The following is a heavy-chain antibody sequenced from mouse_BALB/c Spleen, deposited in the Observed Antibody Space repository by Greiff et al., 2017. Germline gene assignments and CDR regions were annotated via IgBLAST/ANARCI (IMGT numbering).Heavy chain of an antibody. CDR3: ARSVYGNYLYAMDY. J-gene: IGHJ4*01. CDR1: GFTFSSFG. D-gene: IGHD2-1*01. V-gene: IGHV5-17*02. CDR2: ISSGSSTI. Sequence: EVKLVESGGGLVQPGGSRKLSCAASGFTFSSFGMHWVRQAPEKGLEWVAYISSGSSTIYYADTVKGRFTISRDNPKNTLFLQMTSLRSEDTAMYYCARSVYGNYLYAMDYWGQGTSVTVSS.